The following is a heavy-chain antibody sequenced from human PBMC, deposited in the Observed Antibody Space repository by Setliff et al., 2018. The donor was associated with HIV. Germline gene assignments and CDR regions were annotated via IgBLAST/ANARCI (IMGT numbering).Heavy chain of an antibody. D-gene: IGHD6-13*01. J-gene: IGHJ6*03. CDR3: ARTSAAGTGYYMDV. V-gene: IGHV4-31*03. Sequence: LSLTCTVSGGSISSGGYYWSWIRQHPGKGLEWIGYIYYSGSTYYNPSLKSRVTISVDTSKNQFSLKLSSVTAADTAVYYCARTSAAGTGYYMDVWGKGTTVTVSS. CDR2: IYYSGST. CDR1: GGSISSGGYY.